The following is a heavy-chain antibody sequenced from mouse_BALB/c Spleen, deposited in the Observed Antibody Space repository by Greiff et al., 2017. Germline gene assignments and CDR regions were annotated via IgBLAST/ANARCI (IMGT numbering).Heavy chain of an antibody. V-gene: IGHV5-17*02. J-gene: IGHJ3*01. CDR3: ARGGFDDAWFAD. CDR2: ISSGSSTI. Sequence: EVQRVESGGGLVQPGGSRKLSCAASGFTFSSFGMHWVRQAPEKGLEWVAYISSGSSTIYYADTVKGRFTISRDNPKNTLFLQMTSLRSEDTAMYYCARGGFDDAWFADWGQGTLVTVSA. CDR1: GFTFSSFG.